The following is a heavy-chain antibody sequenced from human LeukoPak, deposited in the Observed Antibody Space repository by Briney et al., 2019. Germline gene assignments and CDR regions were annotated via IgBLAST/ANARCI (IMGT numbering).Heavy chain of an antibody. CDR1: GGSISSSNW. CDR3: ARVPRYYDAFDI. CDR2: IYHSGST. D-gene: IGHD2-8*01. Sequence: SETLSLTCAVSGGSISSSNWWSWVRQPPGKGLEWIGEIYHSGSTYYNPSLKSRVTISVDTSKNQFSLKLSSVTAADTAVYYCARVPRYYDAFDIWGQGTMVTVSS. V-gene: IGHV4-4*02. J-gene: IGHJ3*02.